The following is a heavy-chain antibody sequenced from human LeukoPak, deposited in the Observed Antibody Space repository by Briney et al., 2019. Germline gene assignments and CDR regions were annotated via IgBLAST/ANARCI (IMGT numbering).Heavy chain of an antibody. CDR2: IYHTGSA. V-gene: IGHV4-38-2*01. Sequence: SETLSLTCSVSGYSFTSGHYWGWIRQPPGKGLEWIANIYHTGSAHYNPSLKSRVTISVDTSKNQFSLKLSSVTAADTAVYYCATSGSSHFDYWGQGTLVAVSS. J-gene: IGHJ4*02. D-gene: IGHD1-26*01. CDR1: GYSFTSGHY. CDR3: ATSGSSHFDY.